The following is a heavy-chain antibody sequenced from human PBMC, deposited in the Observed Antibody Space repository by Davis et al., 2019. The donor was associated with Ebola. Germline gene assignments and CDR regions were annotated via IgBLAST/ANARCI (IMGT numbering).Heavy chain of an antibody. Sequence: ASVKVSCKTSGYTFTSYGISWLRQAPGQGPEWMGWISAYNGQINYAQKFEGRVTMTTDTSTNTGYMELSSLRSDDTAVYYCARGDWNDVPTVWGQGTLVTVSS. J-gene: IGHJ4*02. CDR2: ISAYNGQI. V-gene: IGHV1-18*01. D-gene: IGHD1-1*01. CDR1: GYTFTSYG. CDR3: ARGDWNDVPTV.